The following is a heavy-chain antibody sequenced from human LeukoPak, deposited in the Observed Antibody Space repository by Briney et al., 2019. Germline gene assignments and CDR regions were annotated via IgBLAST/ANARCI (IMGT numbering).Heavy chain of an antibody. CDR1: GYSITSGFY. Sequence: SETLSVTCTVSGYSITSGFYCGWFRRPPGKGREGIRTIDHSGITYYTPSLKRRVSLSADTSQSPYCLKLSSVTAADTAFYYCARDNVHVPRSGGGDWVPVPYYYYYMDVWGKGTTVTISS. D-gene: IGHD2-21*02. CDR2: IDHSGIT. CDR3: ARDNVHVPRSGGGDWVPVPYYYYYMDV. V-gene: IGHV4-38-2*02. J-gene: IGHJ6*03.